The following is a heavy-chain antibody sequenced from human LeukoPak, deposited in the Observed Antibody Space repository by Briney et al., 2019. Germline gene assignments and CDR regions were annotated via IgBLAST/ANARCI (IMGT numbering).Heavy chain of an antibody. Sequence: GASVKVSCKASGYTFTGYYMHWVRQAPGQGLEWMGWINPNSGGTNYAQKFQGRVTMTRDTSISTAYMELSRLRSDDTAVYYCARXTXXXXHYXYYGMDVWGQGTTVTXS. CDR2: INPNSGGT. CDR3: ARXTXXXXHYXYYGMDV. CDR1: GYTFTGYY. V-gene: IGHV1-2*02. J-gene: IGHJ6*02.